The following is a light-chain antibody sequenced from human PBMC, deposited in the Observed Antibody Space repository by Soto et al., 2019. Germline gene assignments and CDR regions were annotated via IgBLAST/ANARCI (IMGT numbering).Light chain of an antibody. J-gene: IGKJ4*01. CDR3: QQSYSTPALT. CDR2: AAS. CDR1: QSISSY. Sequence: DIQMTQSPSSLSASVGDRVTITCRASQSISSYLNWYQQKPGKAPKLVIYAASSLQSGVPSRFSGSGSGTDFTLTISSLQPEDFATYDCQQSYSTPALTFGGGTKVEIK. V-gene: IGKV1-39*01.